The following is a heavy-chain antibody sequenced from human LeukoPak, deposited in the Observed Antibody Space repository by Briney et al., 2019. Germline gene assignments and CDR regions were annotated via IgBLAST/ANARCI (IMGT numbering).Heavy chain of an antibody. D-gene: IGHD3-22*01. CDR2: TNPNSGGT. Sequence: ASVKVSCKASGYSFTCYYMHWVRQAPGQGLEWMGRTNPNSGGTNYAQKFQGRVTMTRDTSISTDYMELSGLRSEDTAVYYCARQQGLLRYYMDVWGKGTTVTVSS. J-gene: IGHJ6*03. CDR3: ARQQGLLRYYMDV. V-gene: IGHV1-2*06. CDR1: GYSFTCYY.